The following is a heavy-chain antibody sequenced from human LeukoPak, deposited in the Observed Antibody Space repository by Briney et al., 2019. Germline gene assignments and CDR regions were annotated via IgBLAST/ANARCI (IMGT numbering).Heavy chain of an antibody. CDR3: AKVTYSMSSMSLDAFDI. CDR2: IYSSGST. CDR1: GGPISSYY. Sequence: SETLSLTCTVSGGPISSYYWSWIRQPAGRRLEWIGRIYSSGSTNYNPSLKSRVTMSVDTSKNQFSLRLSSVTAADTAVYYCAKVTYSMSSMSLDAFDIWGQGTMVTVSS. V-gene: IGHV4-4*07. D-gene: IGHD6-6*01. J-gene: IGHJ3*02.